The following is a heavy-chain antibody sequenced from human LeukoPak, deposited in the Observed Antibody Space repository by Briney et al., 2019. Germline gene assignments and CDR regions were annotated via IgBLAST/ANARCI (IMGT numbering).Heavy chain of an antibody. V-gene: IGHV3-7*03. CDR2: IKPDGNDK. CDR1: GFTFSIHW. CDR3: TTSDCEY. J-gene: IGHJ4*02. Sequence: PGGSLGLSCVASGFTFSIHWMTWVRQAPGKGLEWVATIKPDGNDKFFVDSVKGRFTISRDNAKTSLFLQMNSLRAEDTAIYYCTTSDCEYWGQGALVTVSS.